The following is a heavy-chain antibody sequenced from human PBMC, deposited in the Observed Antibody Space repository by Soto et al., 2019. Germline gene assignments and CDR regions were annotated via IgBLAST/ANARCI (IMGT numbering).Heavy chain of an antibody. CDR2: IYHSGST. CDR3: ARVAVGATNFDP. CDR1: GGSISSGGYS. V-gene: IGHV4-30-2*01. J-gene: IGHJ5*02. D-gene: IGHD1-26*01. Sequence: SETLSLTCAVSGGSISSGGYSWSWIRQPPGKGLEWIGYIYHSGSTYYNPSLKSRVTISVDGSKNQFSLKLSSVTAADTAVYYCARVAVGATNFDPWGQGTLVTVSS.